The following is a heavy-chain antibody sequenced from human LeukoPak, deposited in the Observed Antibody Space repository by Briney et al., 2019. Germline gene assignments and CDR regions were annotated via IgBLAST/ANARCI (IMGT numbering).Heavy chain of an antibody. CDR3: ASWGAGGNS. Sequence: GGSLRLSCEASGFTLSTYRMNWVRQVPGKGLDWVANINPDGSGKRYVGSVKGRFTIARDNADNSLSLQMNSLRAEDTAVYYCASWGAGGNSWGQGTLVTVSS. D-gene: IGHD3-16*01. J-gene: IGHJ4*02. CDR1: GFTLSTYR. V-gene: IGHV3-7*01. CDR2: INPDGSGK.